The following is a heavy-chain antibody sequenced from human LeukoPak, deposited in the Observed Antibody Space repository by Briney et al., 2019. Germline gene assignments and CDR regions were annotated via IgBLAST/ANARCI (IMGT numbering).Heavy chain of an antibody. CDR1: GFTFFNAR. V-gene: IGHV3-15*01. D-gene: IGHD5-12*01. CDR3: AADLPPPRGYDYPVDD. Sequence: GGSLRLSCAASGFTFFNARMSWVRQAPGKGLEWVGRIKSKNDGETTEYAAPVKDRFTISRDDSKDTLYLYMNSLKTDDTAVYYCAADLPPPRGYDYPVDDWGQGTLVTVSS. CDR2: IKSKNDGETT. J-gene: IGHJ4*02.